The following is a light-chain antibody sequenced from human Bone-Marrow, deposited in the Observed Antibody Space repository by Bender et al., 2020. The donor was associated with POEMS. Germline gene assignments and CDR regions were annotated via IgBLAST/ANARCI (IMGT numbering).Light chain of an antibody. J-gene: IGLJ3*02. Sequence: SYELTQPPSVAVSPGQTARITCSGDALPKRYAFWYQKKSGQAPVLVIYEDIKRPSGIPERFSGSSSGTVATLTVTGAQVEDEADYYCYSTDSSNAPLGVFGGGTRLTVL. V-gene: IGLV3-10*01. CDR2: EDI. CDR3: YSTDSSNAPLGV. CDR1: ALPKRY.